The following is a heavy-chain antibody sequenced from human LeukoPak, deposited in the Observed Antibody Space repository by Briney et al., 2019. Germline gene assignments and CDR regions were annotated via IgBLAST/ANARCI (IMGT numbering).Heavy chain of an antibody. CDR3: ARGRRLHNWFDP. CDR2: MNPNSGNT. Sequence: ASVKVSCKASGYTFTSYGINWVRQATGQGLEWMGWMNPNSGNTGYAQKFQGRVTITRNTSISTAYMELSSLRSEDTAVYYCARGRRLHNWFDPWGQGTLVTVSS. CDR1: GYTFTSYG. V-gene: IGHV1-8*03. D-gene: IGHD6-25*01. J-gene: IGHJ5*02.